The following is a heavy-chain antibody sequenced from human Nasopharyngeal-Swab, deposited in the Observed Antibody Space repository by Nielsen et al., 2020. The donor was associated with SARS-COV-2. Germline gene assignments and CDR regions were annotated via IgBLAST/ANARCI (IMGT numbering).Heavy chain of an antibody. D-gene: IGHD3-9*01. CDR1: GFTFSSYA. J-gene: IGHJ6*02. CDR3: AKDLTGLAYYYGMDV. Sequence: GESLKISCAASGFTFSSYAMHWVRQGPGKGLEWVAVISYDGSNKYYADSVKGRFTISRDNSKNTLYLQMNSLRAEDTALYYCAKDLTGLAYYYGMDVWGQGTTVTVSS. CDR2: ISYDGSNK. V-gene: IGHV3-30*04.